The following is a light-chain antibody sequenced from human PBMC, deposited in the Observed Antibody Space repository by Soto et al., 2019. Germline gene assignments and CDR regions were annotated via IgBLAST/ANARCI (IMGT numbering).Light chain of an antibody. V-gene: IGKV3-15*01. CDR2: GAS. J-gene: IGKJ1*01. Sequence: EIVLTQSPGTLSLSPGERATLSCRASQSVSHNYLAWYQQKPGQAPRLLIYGASTRATGTPARFSGSGSGTEFTLTISSLQSEDFAVYYCQQYTDWPTTFGQGTKVDIK. CDR1: QSVSHNY. CDR3: QQYTDWPTT.